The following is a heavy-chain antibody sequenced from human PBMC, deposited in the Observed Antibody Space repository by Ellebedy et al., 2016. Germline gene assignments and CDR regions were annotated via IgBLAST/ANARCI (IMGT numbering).Heavy chain of an antibody. CDR2: INPNSGGT. CDR1: GYTFTSYG. Sequence: ASVKVSCXASGYTFTSYGISWVRQAPGQGLEWMGWINPNSGGTNYAQKFQGRVTMTRDTSISTAYMELSRLRSDDTAVYYCATYNEGYCSSTSCYKGFDYWGQGTLVTVSS. CDR3: ATYNEGYCSSTSCYKGFDY. J-gene: IGHJ4*02. D-gene: IGHD2-2*01. V-gene: IGHV1-2*02.